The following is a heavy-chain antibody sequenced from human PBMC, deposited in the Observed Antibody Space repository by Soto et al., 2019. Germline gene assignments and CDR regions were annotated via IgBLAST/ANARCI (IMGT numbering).Heavy chain of an antibody. CDR3: ARDQVITGTTPFDY. D-gene: IGHD1-20*01. CDR2: IWYDGSNK. J-gene: IGHJ4*02. V-gene: IGHV3-33*01. Sequence: GGSLRLSCAASGFTFSSYGMHWVRQAPGKGLEWVAVIWYDGSNKYYADSVKGRFTISRDNSKNTLYLQMNSLRAEDTAVYYCARDQVITGTTPFDYWGQGTLVTVSS. CDR1: GFTFSSYG.